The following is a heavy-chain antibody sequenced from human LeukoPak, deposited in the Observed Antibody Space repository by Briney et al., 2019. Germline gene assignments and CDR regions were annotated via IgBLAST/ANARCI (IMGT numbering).Heavy chain of an antibody. CDR3: ARDSGGYCTYGSCSSWYFDL. CDR1: GYTFTSYG. D-gene: IGHD2-15*01. CDR2: ISAYNGNT. V-gene: IGHV1-18*01. Sequence: ASVKVSCKASGYTFTSYGISWVRQAPGQGLEWMGWISAYNGNTNYAQKLQGRVTMTTDTSTSTAYMELRSLRSDDTAVYYCARDSGGYCTYGSCSSWYFDLWGRGTLVTVSS. J-gene: IGHJ2*01.